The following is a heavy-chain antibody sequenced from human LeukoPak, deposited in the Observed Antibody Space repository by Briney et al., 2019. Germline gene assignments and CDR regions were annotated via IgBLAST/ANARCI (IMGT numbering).Heavy chain of an antibody. CDR1: GGSISSYY. V-gene: IGHV4-59*12. D-gene: IGHD5-18*01. Sequence: SETLSLTCTVSGGSISSYYWSWIRQPPGKGLEWIGYIYHSGSTYYNPSLKSRVTISVDRSKNQFSLKLSSVTAADTAVYYCARDPHTAMGSFDYWGQGTLVTVSS. J-gene: IGHJ4*02. CDR2: IYHSGST. CDR3: ARDPHTAMGSFDY.